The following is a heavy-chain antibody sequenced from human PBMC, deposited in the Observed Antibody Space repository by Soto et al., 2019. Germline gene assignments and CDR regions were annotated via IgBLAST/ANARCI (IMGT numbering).Heavy chain of an antibody. CDR2: IVVNSGNT. V-gene: IGHV1-58*02. D-gene: IGHD3-10*01. CDR1: GFTFTSSA. CDR3: AADWHYGSGSYYAYYSGMDV. J-gene: IGHJ6*02. Sequence: QMQLVQSGPEVKKPGTSVKVSCKASGFTFTSSAMQWVRQARGQRLGWIGWIVVNSGNTNYAQKFQERVTITRDISTSTAYMELRSLRSEDTAVYYCAADWHYGSGSYYAYYSGMDVWGLGTTVTVSS.